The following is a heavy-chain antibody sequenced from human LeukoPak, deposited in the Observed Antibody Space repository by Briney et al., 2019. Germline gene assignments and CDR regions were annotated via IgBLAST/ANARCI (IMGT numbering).Heavy chain of an antibody. CDR3: AKDEYYYGSGSCFDY. V-gene: IGHV3-23*01. D-gene: IGHD3-10*01. Sequence: GSLRLSCAASGFTFSSYAMSWVRQAPGKGLEWVSAISGSGGSTYYADSVKGRFTISRDNSKNTLYLQMNSLRAEDTAVYYCAKDEYYYGSGSCFDYWGQGTLVTVSS. CDR2: ISGSGGST. CDR1: GFTFSSYA. J-gene: IGHJ4*02.